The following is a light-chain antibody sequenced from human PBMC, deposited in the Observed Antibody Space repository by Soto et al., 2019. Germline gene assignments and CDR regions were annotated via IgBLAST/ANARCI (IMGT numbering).Light chain of an antibody. CDR3: HQYNNWPRT. CDR1: QSVSNN. V-gene: IGKV3-15*01. Sequence: EIVMTQSPATLSVSPGVRATLSCRASQSVSNNLAWYRQKPRQAPRLLVYGASTRATGIPARFSGSGSVTELTLTICSLQSENFAVYYCHQYNNWPRTFGQGTKVEIK. J-gene: IGKJ1*01. CDR2: GAS.